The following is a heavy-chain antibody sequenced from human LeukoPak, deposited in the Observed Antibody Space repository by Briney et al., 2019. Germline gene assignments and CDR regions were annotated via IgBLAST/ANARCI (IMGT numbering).Heavy chain of an antibody. CDR3: ARDIWFGELCYFDY. J-gene: IGHJ4*02. CDR2: IWYDGSNK. Sequence: GGSLRLSCAASGFTFSSYGMHWVRQAPGKGLEWVAVIWYDGSNKYYADSVTGRFTISRDNSKNTLYLQMNSLRAEDTAVYYCARDIWFGELCYFDYWGQGTLVTVSS. CDR1: GFTFSSYG. V-gene: IGHV3-33*01. D-gene: IGHD3-10*01.